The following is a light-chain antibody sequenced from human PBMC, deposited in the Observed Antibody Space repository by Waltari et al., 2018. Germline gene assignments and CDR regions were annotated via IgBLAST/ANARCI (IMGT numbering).Light chain of an antibody. CDR1: RDIGKD. J-gene: IGKJ1*01. V-gene: IGKV3-20*01. CDR3: QNHERLPAT. CDR2: RAS. Sequence: ELVLTQSPGTLSLSPGERATLSCRASRDIGKDLVWYQQKPGQAPRLLIYRASNRATGIPDRFSGSGSGTDFSLTISRLEPEDFAVYYCQNHERLPATFGQGTRVEIK.